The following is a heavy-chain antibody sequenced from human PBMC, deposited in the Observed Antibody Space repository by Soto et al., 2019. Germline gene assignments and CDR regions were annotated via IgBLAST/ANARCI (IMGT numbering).Heavy chain of an antibody. J-gene: IGHJ6*02. CDR2: IDPSDSYT. CDR3: ARVMVRGVQRYYYYGMDV. V-gene: IGHV5-10-1*01. Sequence: GESLKISCKGSGYSFTSYWISWVRQMPGKGLEWMGRIDPSDSYTNYSPSFQGHVTISADKSISTAYLQWSSLKASDTAMYYCARVMVRGVQRYYYYGMDVWGQGTTVTVSS. D-gene: IGHD3-10*01. CDR1: GYSFTSYW.